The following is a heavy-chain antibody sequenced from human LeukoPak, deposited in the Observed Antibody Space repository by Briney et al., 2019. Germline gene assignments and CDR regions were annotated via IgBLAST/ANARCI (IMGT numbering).Heavy chain of an antibody. J-gene: IGHJ5*02. V-gene: IGHV3-74*01. CDR2: INSDGSST. CDR3: ARGYGDWFDP. CDR1: GFTFSSYW. D-gene: IGHD3-10*01. Sequence: QPGGSLRLSCAASGFTFSSYWMHWVRQAPGKGLVWVSRINSDGSSTYYADSVKGRFSISRDNAKNTLYLQMSSLRAEDTAVYYCARGYGDWFDPWGQGTLVTVSS.